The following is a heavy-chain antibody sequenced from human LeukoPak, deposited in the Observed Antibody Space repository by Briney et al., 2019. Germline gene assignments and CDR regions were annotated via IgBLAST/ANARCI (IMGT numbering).Heavy chain of an antibody. J-gene: IGHJ4*02. Sequence: GESLKISCKGSGYSFTSYWISWVRQMPGKGLEWMGRIDPSDSYTNHSPSFQGHVTISADKSISTAYLQWSSLKASDTAMYYCARQFRAYNRIDYWGQGTLVTVSS. D-gene: IGHD5-18*01. V-gene: IGHV5-10-1*01. CDR3: ARQFRAYNRIDY. CDR1: GYSFTSYW. CDR2: IDPSDSYT.